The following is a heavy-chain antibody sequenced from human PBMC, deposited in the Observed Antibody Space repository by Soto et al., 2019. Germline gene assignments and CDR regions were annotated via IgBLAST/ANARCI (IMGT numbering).Heavy chain of an antibody. CDR1: GGIFSNDP. CDR2: IIPAIGKP. D-gene: IGHD1-7*01. Sequence: QVQLVQSGADMKKPGSSVKVSCKASGGIFSNDPISWVRQAPGQGLEWMGGIIPAIGKPDYAQKYQDRVTIAADESTSTAYMELTNLVSQDTAVYYCATGEWELPHFWGQGTLVTVSS. CDR3: ATGEWELPHF. V-gene: IGHV1-69*01. J-gene: IGHJ4*02.